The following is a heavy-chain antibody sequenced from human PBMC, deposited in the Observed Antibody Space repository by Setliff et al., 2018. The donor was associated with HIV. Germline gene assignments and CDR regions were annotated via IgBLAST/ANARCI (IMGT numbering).Heavy chain of an antibody. Sequence: PSETLSLTCTVSGGSISSGSYYWSWIRQPAGKGLEWIGRIYTSGSTNYNPSLKSRVTISVDTSKNQFSLKLGSVTAADTAVYYCARGLHLRITMVRGEYYGMDVWGQGTTVTVSS. CDR3: ARGLHLRITMVRGEYYGMDV. V-gene: IGHV4-61*02. CDR2: IYTSGST. CDR1: GGSISSGSYY. D-gene: IGHD3-10*01. J-gene: IGHJ6*02.